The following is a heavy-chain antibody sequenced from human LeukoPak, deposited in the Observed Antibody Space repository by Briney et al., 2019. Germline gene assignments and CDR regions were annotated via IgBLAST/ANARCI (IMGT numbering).Heavy chain of an antibody. CDR2: ISSDGSNK. D-gene: IGHD1-1*01. V-gene: IGHV3-30*18. CDR3: AEGRFGNNWNDDLDF. CDR1: GLSFSIVG. Sequence: GGSLRLFCAPSGLSFSIVGMHSVRQAPGNGLEWLAVISSDGSNKFYADSVKGQFTISRDNSKDTLYLQMNSLRTEDTAVYFCAEGRFGNNWNDDLDFWGQGTLVTVSS. J-gene: IGHJ4*02.